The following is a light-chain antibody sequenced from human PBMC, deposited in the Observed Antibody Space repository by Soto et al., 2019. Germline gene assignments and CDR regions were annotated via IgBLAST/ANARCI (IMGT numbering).Light chain of an antibody. CDR3: CSYAGSSTYVV. CDR1: SSDVGSYNL. V-gene: IGLV2-23*02. J-gene: IGLJ2*01. CDR2: EVS. Sequence: QSALTQPASVSGSPGQSITISCTGTSSDVGSYNLVSWYQQHPGKAPKPMIYEVSKRPSGVSNRFSGSKSGNTASLTISGHQAEDEADYYCCSYAGSSTYVVFGGGTKLTVL.